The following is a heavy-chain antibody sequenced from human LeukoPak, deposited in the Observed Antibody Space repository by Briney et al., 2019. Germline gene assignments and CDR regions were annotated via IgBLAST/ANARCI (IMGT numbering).Heavy chain of an antibody. CDR3: ARRDASAAFDY. CDR1: GGSMSSYY. J-gene: IGHJ4*02. CDR2: IYYSGST. Sequence: SETLSLTCTVPGGSMSSYYWSWIRQPPGKGLEWIGYIYYSGSTNYNPSLKSRVTISVDTSKNQFSLKLSSVTAADTAVYYCARRDASAAFDYWGQGTLVTVSS. D-gene: IGHD2-2*01. V-gene: IGHV4-59*08.